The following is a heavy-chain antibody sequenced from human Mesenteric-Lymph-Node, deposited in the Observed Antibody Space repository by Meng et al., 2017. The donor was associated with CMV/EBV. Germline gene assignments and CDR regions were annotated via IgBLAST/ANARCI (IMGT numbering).Heavy chain of an antibody. CDR2: INHSGST. CDR3: ARVAELLRRIPPNYYGYYFDY. J-gene: IGHJ4*02. Sequence: SETLSLTCAVYGGSFSGYYWSWIRQPPGKGLEWIGEINHSGSTNYNPSLKSRVTISLDTSKKQFSLKLNSVTAADTAVYYCARVAELLRRIPPNYYGYYFDYWGQGTLVTVSS. V-gene: IGHV4-34*01. CDR1: GGSFSGYY. D-gene: IGHD1-26*01.